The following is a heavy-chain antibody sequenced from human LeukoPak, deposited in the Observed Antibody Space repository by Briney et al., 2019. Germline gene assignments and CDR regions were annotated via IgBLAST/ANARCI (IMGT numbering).Heavy chain of an antibody. CDR1: VVTFSRYW. CDR3: ARDVGGAGSH. J-gene: IGHJ4*02. V-gene: IGHV3-74*01. D-gene: IGHD3-10*01. Sequence: GGSLRLSCAAPVVTFSRYWKHWVRQAPGEGLGWVSRIDEHGTTIDYADSVRDRFTISRDNAKNTLYLHMNSLRAEDTAMYYCARDVGGAGSHWGQGSLVTVSS. CDR2: IDEHGTTI.